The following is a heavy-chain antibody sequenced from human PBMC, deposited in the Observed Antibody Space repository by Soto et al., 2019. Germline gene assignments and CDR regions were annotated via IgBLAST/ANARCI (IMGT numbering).Heavy chain of an antibody. CDR3: AISRFANPAAIGLYFEF. D-gene: IGHD2-2*02. CDR2: ISGSGGST. V-gene: IGHV3-23*01. CDR1: GFTFNNYV. J-gene: IGHJ4*02. Sequence: EVQLLESGGGLVQPGGSLRLSCAASGFTFNNYVMSWVRQAPGKGLEWVSSISGSGGSTYYADSVKGRFTISRDNSKTALYLQMTSLRAEDTAVYYCAISRFANPAAIGLYFEFWGQATLVTVSS.